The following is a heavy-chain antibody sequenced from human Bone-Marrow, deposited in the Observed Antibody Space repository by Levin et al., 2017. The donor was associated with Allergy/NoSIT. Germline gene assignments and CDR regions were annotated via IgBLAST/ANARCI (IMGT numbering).Heavy chain of an antibody. Sequence: SCAASGLIISDNYMTWVRQAPGKGLEWVSIIYTVGTTYYADSVKGRFTVSRDKSTNTLYLQMNSLRADDTAVYYCARGPSGAYPIDYWGQGTLVTVSS. J-gene: IGHJ4*02. CDR3: ARGPSGAYPIDY. CDR2: IYTVGTT. CDR1: GLIISDNY. D-gene: IGHD1-26*01. V-gene: IGHV3-53*01.